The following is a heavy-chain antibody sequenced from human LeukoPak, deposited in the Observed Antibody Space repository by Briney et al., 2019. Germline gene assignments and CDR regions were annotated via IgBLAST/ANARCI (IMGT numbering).Heavy chain of an antibody. D-gene: IGHD3-10*01. J-gene: IGHJ4*02. CDR1: GGSISSYY. V-gene: IGHV4-59*01. CDR2: IYYSGST. Sequence: PETLSLTCTVSGGSISSYYWSWIRQPPGKGLEWIGYIYYSGSTNYNPSLKSQVTISVDTSKNQFSLKLSSVTAADTAVYYCARVGGSGSSLDYWGQGTLVTVSS. CDR3: ARVGGSGSSLDY.